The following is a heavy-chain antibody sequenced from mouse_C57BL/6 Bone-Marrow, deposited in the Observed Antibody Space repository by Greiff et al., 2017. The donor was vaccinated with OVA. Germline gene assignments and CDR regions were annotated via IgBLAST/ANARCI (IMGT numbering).Heavy chain of an antibody. V-gene: IGHV1-42*01. CDR1: GYSFTGYY. CDR2: INPSTGGT. CDR3: ARGGTGPFAY. Sequence: DVQLQESGPELVKPGASVKISCKASGYSFTGYYMNWVKQSPEKSLEWIGEINPSTGGTTYNQKFKAKATLTVDKSSSTAYMQLKSLTSEDSAVYYCARGGTGPFAYWGQGTLVTVSA. D-gene: IGHD4-1*01. J-gene: IGHJ3*01.